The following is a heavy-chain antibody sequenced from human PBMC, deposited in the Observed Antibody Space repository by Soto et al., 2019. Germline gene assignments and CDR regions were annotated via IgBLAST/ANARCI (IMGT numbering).Heavy chain of an antibody. D-gene: IGHD1-26*01. CDR1: GFTFNNYA. CDR3: AKEMSYGRPYDY. Sequence: GGSLRLSCAASGFTFNNYAVSWVRQAPGKGLEWVSAISATGDNTYYADFVEGRFTISRDNSKNTLYLQMNGLRAEDTAMYYCAKEMSYGRPYDYWGQGTLVTVSS. J-gene: IGHJ4*02. CDR2: ISATGDNT. V-gene: IGHV3-23*01.